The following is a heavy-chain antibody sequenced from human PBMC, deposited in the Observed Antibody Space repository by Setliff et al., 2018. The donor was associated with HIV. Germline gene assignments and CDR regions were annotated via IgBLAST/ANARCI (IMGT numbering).Heavy chain of an antibody. CDR2: FYTSGTT. Sequence: SETLSLTCSVSGGSLSSGSHYCTWLRQAAGKGLEWIGHFYTSGTTNYNPSLESRVTISVDTSKNQFSLKLSSVTAADTAVYYCARGGYYYYFGVDVWGQGTTVTVSS. CDR3: ARGGYYYYFGVDV. V-gene: IGHV4-61*09. D-gene: IGHD3-16*01. CDR1: GGSLSSGSHY. J-gene: IGHJ6*02.